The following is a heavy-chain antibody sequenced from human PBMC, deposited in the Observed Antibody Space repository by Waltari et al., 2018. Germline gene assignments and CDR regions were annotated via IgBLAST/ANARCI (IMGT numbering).Heavy chain of an antibody. CDR3: MRSHGAY. V-gene: IGHV4-61*01. CDR1: GGSVSSTYN. J-gene: IGHJ4*02. D-gene: IGHD3-16*01. Sequence: QVQLQESGPGLVRPSETLSLTSTVSGGSVSSTYNWIWIRQPPGKGLEWLGHVSYSGSTNYTPSLKTRVIISLDTSKNQFSLSLNSVTTADTAVYYCMRSHGAYWGQGTLVTVSS. CDR2: VSYSGST.